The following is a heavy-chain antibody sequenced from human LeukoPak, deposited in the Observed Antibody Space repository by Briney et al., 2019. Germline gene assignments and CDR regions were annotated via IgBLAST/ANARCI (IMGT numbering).Heavy chain of an antibody. D-gene: IGHD3-9*01. V-gene: IGHV4-39*07. CDR3: ARDLRYYDILTGYTNTHFDY. CDR1: GGSISSSSYY. CDR2: IYYSGST. Sequence: SETLSLTCTVSGGSISSSSYYWGWIRQPPGKGLEWIGSIYYSGSTYYNPSLKSRVTISVDTSKNQFSLKLSSVTAADTAVYYCARDLRYYDILTGYTNTHFDYWGQGTLVTVSS. J-gene: IGHJ4*02.